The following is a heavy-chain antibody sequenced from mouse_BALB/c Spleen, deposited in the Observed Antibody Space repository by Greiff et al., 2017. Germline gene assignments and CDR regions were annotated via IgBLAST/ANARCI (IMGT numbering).Heavy chain of an antibody. J-gene: IGHJ1*01. CDR1: GFNIKDTY. CDR2: IDPANGNT. Sequence: EVQLQQSGAELVKPGASVKLSCTASGFNIKDTYMHWVKQRPEQGLEWIGRIDPANGNTKYDPKFQGKATITADTSSNTAYLQLSSLTSEDTAVYYCARAYFPHGYHWYFDVWGEGTTVTVSS. CDR3: ARAYFPHGYHWYFDV. D-gene: IGHD2-2*01. V-gene: IGHV14-3*02.